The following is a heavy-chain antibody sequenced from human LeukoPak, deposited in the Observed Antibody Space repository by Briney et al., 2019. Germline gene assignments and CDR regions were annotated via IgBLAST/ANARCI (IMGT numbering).Heavy chain of an antibody. CDR1: GGSISSYY. CDR3: ARVSGYYGSGSYFDY. Sequence: SETLSLTCTVSGGSISSYYWGWIRQPPGKGLEWIGSIYYSGSTYYNPSLKSRVTISVDTSKNQFSLKLSSVTAADTAVYYCARVSGYYGSGSYFDYWGQGTLVTVSS. D-gene: IGHD3-10*01. CDR2: IYYSGST. V-gene: IGHV4-39*07. J-gene: IGHJ4*02.